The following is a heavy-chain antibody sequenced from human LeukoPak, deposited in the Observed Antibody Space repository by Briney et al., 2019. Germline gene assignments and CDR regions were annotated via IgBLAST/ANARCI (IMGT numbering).Heavy chain of an antibody. CDR2: ISGSGGST. CDR3: AKDRSDYDFWSGYYTPIRGAFDI. J-gene: IGHJ3*02. CDR1: GFTFSSYA. V-gene: IGHV3-23*01. Sequence: GGSLRLSCAASGFTFSSYAMSWARQAPGKGLEWVSAISGSGGSTYYADPVKGRFTISRDNSKNTLYLQMNSLRAEDTAVYYCAKDRSDYDFWSGYYTPIRGAFDIWGQGTMVTVSS. D-gene: IGHD3-3*01.